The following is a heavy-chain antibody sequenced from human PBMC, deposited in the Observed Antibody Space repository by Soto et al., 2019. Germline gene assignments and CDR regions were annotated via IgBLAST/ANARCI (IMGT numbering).Heavy chain of an antibody. CDR2: IYYSGST. Sequence: SETLSLTCTVSGGSISTSSYFWGWIRQPPGKGLEWIGSIYYSGSTYYNPSLKSRVTISVDTSKNQFSLKLSSVTAADTAVYYCARGLELNFDYWGQGTLVTVSS. J-gene: IGHJ4*02. V-gene: IGHV4-39*07. CDR3: ARGLELNFDY. CDR1: GGSISTSSYF. D-gene: IGHD3-10*01.